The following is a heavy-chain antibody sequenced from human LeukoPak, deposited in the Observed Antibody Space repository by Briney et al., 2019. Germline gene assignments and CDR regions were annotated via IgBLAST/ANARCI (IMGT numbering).Heavy chain of an antibody. CDR3: AKSLAVAGHDAFDI. J-gene: IGHJ3*02. Sequence: SGGSLRLSCAASGFTFDDYAMHWVRQAPGKGLEWVSGISWNSGSIGYADSVKGRFTISRDNAKNSLYLQMNSLRAEDMALYYCAKSLAVAGHDAFDIWGQGTMVTVSS. D-gene: IGHD6-19*01. CDR1: GFTFDDYA. CDR2: ISWNSGSI. V-gene: IGHV3-9*03.